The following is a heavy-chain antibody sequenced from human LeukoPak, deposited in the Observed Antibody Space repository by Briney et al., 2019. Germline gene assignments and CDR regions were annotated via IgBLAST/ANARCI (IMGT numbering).Heavy chain of an antibody. CDR1: GDSINNYY. CDR3: ARYRNEALFAFDI. CDR2: IYYSGST. J-gene: IGHJ3*02. D-gene: IGHD1-14*01. V-gene: IGHV4-59*01. Sequence: PSETLSLTCTVSGDSINNYYWSWIRQPPGKGLEWIGYIYYSGSTSYSPSLKSRVTISVDTSKNQFSLKLNSVTAADTAMYYCARYRNEALFAFDIWGQGTMVTVSS.